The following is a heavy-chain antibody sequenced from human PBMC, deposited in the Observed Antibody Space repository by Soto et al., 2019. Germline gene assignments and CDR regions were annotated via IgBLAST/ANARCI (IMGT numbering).Heavy chain of an antibody. Sequence: ASVKVSCKASGYTFTSYGISWVRQAPGQGLEWMGWISAYNGNTNYAQKLQGRVTMTTDTSTSTAYMELRSLRSDDTAGYYGARYRSDWLLYYGMDVWGQGTTVTVSS. V-gene: IGHV1-18*01. CDR3: ARYRSDWLLYYGMDV. CDR2: ISAYNGNT. J-gene: IGHJ6*02. CDR1: GYTFTSYG. D-gene: IGHD3-9*01.